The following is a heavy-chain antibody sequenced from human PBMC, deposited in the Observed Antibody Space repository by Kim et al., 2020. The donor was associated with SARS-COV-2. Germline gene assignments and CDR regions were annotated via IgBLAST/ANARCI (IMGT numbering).Heavy chain of an antibody. V-gene: IGHV3-30*18. Sequence: GGSLRLSCAASGFTFSSYGMHWVRQAPGKGLEWVAVISYDGSNKYYADSVKGRLTISRDNSKNTLYLQMNSLRAEDTPVYYCAKSRLPCSSTSCTGGGYYYNCGMNGWGQGTTVTVSS. CDR3: AKSRLPCSSTSCTGGGYYYNCGMNG. J-gene: IGHJ6*02. D-gene: IGHD2-2*01. CDR1: GFTFSSYG. CDR2: ISYDGSNK.